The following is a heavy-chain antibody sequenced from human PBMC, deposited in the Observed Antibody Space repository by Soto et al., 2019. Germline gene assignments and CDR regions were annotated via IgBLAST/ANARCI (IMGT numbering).Heavy chain of an antibody. D-gene: IGHD1-20*01. CDR3: ASGITPYYYYGMDV. Sequence: PSETLSLTCTVSGGSISSGDYYWSWIRQPPGKGLEWIGYIYYSGSTYYNPSLKSRVTISVDTSKNQFSLKLSSVTAADTAVYYCASGITPYYYYGMDVWGQGTTVTVSS. J-gene: IGHJ6*02. V-gene: IGHV4-30-4*01. CDR1: GGSISSGDYY. CDR2: IYYSGST.